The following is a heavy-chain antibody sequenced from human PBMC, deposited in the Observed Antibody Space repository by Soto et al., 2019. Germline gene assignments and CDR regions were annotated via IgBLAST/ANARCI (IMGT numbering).Heavy chain of an antibody. CDR2: ISGSGGST. D-gene: IGHD3-3*01. CDR1: GFTFSSYA. J-gene: IGHJ6*02. Sequence: GGSLRLSCAASGFTFSSYAMSWVRQAPGKGLEWVSAISGSGGSTYYADSVKGRFTISRDNSKNTLYLQMNSLRAEDTAVYYCANVPSYDFWSGYDYYYGMDVWGQGTTVTSP. V-gene: IGHV3-23*01. CDR3: ANVPSYDFWSGYDYYYGMDV.